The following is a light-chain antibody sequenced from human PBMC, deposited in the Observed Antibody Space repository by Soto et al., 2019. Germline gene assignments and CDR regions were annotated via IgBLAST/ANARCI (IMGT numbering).Light chain of an antibody. V-gene: IGLV2-14*03. Sequence: QSALTQPASVSGSPGQSVTISCTGTNNDIGPYNYVSWYQQHPGKAPKLLIYDVIYWPPGVSDRFSGSKSGRTASLTISGLQSEDEADYYCSSYTSIIAVVFGGGTKLTVL. CDR2: DVI. J-gene: IGLJ2*01. CDR1: NNDIGPYNY. CDR3: SSYTSIIAVV.